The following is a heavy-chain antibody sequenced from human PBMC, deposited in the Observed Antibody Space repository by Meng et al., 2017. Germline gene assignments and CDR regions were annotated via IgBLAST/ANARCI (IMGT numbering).Heavy chain of an antibody. D-gene: IGHD3-22*01. CDR1: GGSISSSSYY. J-gene: IGHJ5*02. CDR2: IYYSGST. CDR3: ARGYHYYYDSSGPFNWFDP. Sequence: RLQLQESGPGLVKPSETLALTCTVSGGSISSSSYYWGWIRQPPGKGLEWIGSIYYSGSTYYNPSLKSRVTISVDTSKNQFSLKLSSVTAADTAVYYCARGYHYYYDSSGPFNWFDPWGQGTLVTVSS. V-gene: IGHV4-39*06.